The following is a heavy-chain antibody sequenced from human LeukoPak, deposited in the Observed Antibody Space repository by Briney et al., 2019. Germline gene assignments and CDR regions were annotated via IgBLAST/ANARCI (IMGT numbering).Heavy chain of an antibody. J-gene: IGHJ2*01. CDR3: ARSRGSDPQDYWYFDL. Sequence: SQTLSLTCTVSGGSISIGSYYWSWIRQPAGKGLEWIGRIYTSGSTNYNPSLKSRVTISVDTSKNQFSLKLSSVTAADTAVYYCARSRGSDPQDYWYFDLWGRGTLVTVSS. D-gene: IGHD2-21*02. V-gene: IGHV4-61*02. CDR1: GGSISIGSYY. CDR2: IYTSGST.